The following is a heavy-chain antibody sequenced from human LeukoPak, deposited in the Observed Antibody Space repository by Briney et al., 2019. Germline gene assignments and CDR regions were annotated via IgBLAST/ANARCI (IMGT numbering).Heavy chain of an antibody. CDR2: IKQDGSEK. D-gene: IGHD5-18*01. Sequence: GGSLRLSCAASGFTFSNYAMHWVRQAPGKGLEWVANIKQDGSEKYYVDSVKGRFTISRDNAKNSLYLQMNSLRAEDTAVYYCARRVLADVDTAMENWFDPWGQGTLVTVSS. CDR1: GFTFSNYA. V-gene: IGHV3-7*01. CDR3: ARRVLADVDTAMENWFDP. J-gene: IGHJ5*02.